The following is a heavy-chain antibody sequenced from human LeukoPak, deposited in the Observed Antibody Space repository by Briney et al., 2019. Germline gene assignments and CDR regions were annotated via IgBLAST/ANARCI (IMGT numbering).Heavy chain of an antibody. D-gene: IGHD3-3*01. J-gene: IGHJ4*02. CDR2: IDHRGTA. CDR1: GAAYNAYY. CDR3: AVGITILGVAASFDS. Sequence: SETLSLTCAVYGAAYNAYYWRWIRQPPGKGLEWIGDIDHRGTATYNPSLKSRLTISADASKNQFSQKLNSVTDADTAVYYCAVGITILGVAASFDSWGQGNLVIVSS. V-gene: IGHV4-34*01.